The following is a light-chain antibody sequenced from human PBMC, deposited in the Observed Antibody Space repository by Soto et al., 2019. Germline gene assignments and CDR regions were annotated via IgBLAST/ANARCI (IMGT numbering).Light chain of an antibody. J-gene: IGKJ5*01. CDR2: DAS. Sequence: EIVLTQSPATLSLSPGERATLSCRASQSVYTSLAWYQQKPGQAPRLLIYDASNRATGIPARFSGSGSGTDFTLTISSLEAEDFAVYYCQQRMKWPRTFGQGTRLEIK. CDR1: QSVYTS. V-gene: IGKV3-11*01. CDR3: QQRMKWPRT.